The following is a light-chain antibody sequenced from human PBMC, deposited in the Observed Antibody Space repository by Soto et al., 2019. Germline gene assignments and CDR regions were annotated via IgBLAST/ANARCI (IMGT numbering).Light chain of an antibody. CDR1: QSVSSY. J-gene: IGKJ2*01. CDR2: DAS. V-gene: IGKV3-11*01. Sequence: EIVLTQSPATLSLSPGERATLSCRASQSVSSYLAWYQQKPGQAPRLLIYDASNRATGIPARFSGSGSGTDFTLTISSLEPEDFAVYYCQQRSNWPQYTFGQGTKREIK. CDR3: QQRSNWPQYT.